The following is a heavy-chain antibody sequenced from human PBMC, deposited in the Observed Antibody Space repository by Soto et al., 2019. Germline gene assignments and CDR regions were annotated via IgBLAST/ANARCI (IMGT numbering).Heavy chain of an antibody. V-gene: IGHV4-61*08. D-gene: IGHD2-2*01. CDR1: GGSISSGGYY. Sequence: PSETLSLTCTVSGGSISSGGYYWSWIRQPPGKGLEWIGYIYYSGSTNYNPSLKSRVTISVDTSKNQFSLKLSSVTAADTAVYYCAREGVVPAALNWFDPSGQGTLVTVSS. CDR2: IYYSGST. J-gene: IGHJ5*02. CDR3: AREGVVPAALNWFDP.